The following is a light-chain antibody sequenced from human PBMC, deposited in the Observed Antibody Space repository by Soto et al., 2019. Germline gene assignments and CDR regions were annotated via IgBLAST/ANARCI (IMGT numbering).Light chain of an antibody. CDR3: QQHEAYPRT. CDR2: QAS. J-gene: IGKJ1*01. Sequence: DIQMTQSPSTLSASIGDRVTFTCRASQNINVWLAWYQQKPGKAPKFLIYQASTLQSGVPSRFSGSGSGTEFTLTISSLQSDDFATYYCQQHEAYPRTFGQGTKVEIK. V-gene: IGKV1-5*03. CDR1: QNINVW.